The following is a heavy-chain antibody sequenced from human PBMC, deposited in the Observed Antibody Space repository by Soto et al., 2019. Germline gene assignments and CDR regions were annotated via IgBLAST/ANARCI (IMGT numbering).Heavy chain of an antibody. CDR3: ARVKVGGRDLDYFDY. D-gene: IGHD2-15*01. CDR1: GASISSDNYR. Sequence: VQLQESGPGLVKPSQTLSLSCTVSGASISSDNYRWSWIRQPPGKGLEWIGYIDYSASTYYNPSLKSRVTISLDTSKCQFSLNLSSVTAADTAVYYCARVKVGGRDLDYFDYWGQGTLVTVSS. V-gene: IGHV4-30-4*01. CDR2: IDYSAST. J-gene: IGHJ4*02.